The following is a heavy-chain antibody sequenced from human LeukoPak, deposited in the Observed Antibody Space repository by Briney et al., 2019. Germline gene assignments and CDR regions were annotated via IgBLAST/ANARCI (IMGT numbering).Heavy chain of an antibody. D-gene: IGHD4-23*01. CDR2: INHSGST. Sequence: GSLRLSCAASGFTFSSYAMHWVRQPPGKGLEWIGEINHSGSTNYNPSLKSRVTISVDTSKNQFSLKLSSVTAADTAVYYCARATVVTPPYYFDYWGQGTLVTVSS. CDR3: ARATVVTPPYYFDY. V-gene: IGHV4-34*01. J-gene: IGHJ4*02. CDR1: GFTFSSYA.